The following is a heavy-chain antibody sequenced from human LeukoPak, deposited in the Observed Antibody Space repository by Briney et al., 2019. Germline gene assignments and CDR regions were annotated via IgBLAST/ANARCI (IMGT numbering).Heavy chain of an antibody. Sequence: SETLSLTCTVSGCSISSYYWSWIRQPPGKGLDWIGYIYDSGSTNYNPSLKSRVTISVDTSKNQFSLKLSSVTAADTAMYYCARFREYCSSTSCYYYYGMDVWGQGTTVTVSS. CDR3: ARFREYCSSTSCYYYYGMDV. D-gene: IGHD2-2*01. J-gene: IGHJ6*02. CDR2: IYDSGST. CDR1: GCSISSYY. V-gene: IGHV4-59*01.